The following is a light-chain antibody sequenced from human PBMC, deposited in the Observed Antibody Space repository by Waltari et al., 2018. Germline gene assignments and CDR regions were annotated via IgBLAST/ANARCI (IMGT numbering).Light chain of an antibody. CDR1: QSVSGN. CDR2: GAS. J-gene: IGKJ5*01. CDR3: QQYYDWRRVT. Sequence: EIVMTQSPATLSVSPGERATLSCRASQSVSGNLAWYQQKPGQAPRLLIYGASTRATGIPARFSGSASRTEFTLTISSLQSEDSAVYYCQQYYDWRRVTFGQGTRLEIK. V-gene: IGKV3D-15*01.